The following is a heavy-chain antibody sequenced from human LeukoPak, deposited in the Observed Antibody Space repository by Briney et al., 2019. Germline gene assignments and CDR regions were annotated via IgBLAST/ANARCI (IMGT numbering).Heavy chain of an antibody. CDR3: ARDQSSSGPYYMDV. CDR1: GLTFSNQA. CDR2: ISYDGNNK. D-gene: IGHD6-19*01. Sequence: GGSLRLSCAASGLTFSNQAMHWVRQAPGKGLEWVAVISYDGNNKYYADSVKGRFTISRDNSKNTLYLQMNSLRAEDTAVYFCARDQSSSGPYYMDVWGKGTTVTVSS. J-gene: IGHJ6*03. V-gene: IGHV3-30*01.